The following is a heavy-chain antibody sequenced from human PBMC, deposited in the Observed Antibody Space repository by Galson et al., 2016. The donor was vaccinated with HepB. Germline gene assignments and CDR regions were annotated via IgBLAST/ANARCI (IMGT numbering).Heavy chain of an antibody. Sequence: ETLSLTCTVSSGSVSSGGYYWSWVRQAPGKGLEWVSGISGSGASTKYTNSVKGRFTISRDNSKNTLDLQMNSLRAEDTAVYYCAKATVRGFGVYDTGTYYFHYGLDVWGQGTTVTVSS. V-gene: IGHV3-23*01. CDR2: ISGSGAST. D-gene: IGHD5/OR15-5a*01. CDR1: SGSVSSGGYY. CDR3: AKATVRGFGVYDTGTYYFHYGLDV. J-gene: IGHJ6*02.